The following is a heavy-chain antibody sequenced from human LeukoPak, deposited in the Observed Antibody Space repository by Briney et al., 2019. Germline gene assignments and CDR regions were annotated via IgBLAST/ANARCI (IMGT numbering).Heavy chain of an antibody. CDR1: GGSISYYY. CDR3: ARATQRGLGWDY. Sequence: SETLSLTCTVSGGSISYYYWNWIRQPAGKGLEWIGRIYTSGNTYYNPSLKSRVTISVDKSKNQFSLKLSSVTAADTAVYYCARATQRGLGWDYWGQGTLVTVSS. CDR2: IYTSGNT. V-gene: IGHV4-4*07. D-gene: IGHD6-25*01. J-gene: IGHJ4*02.